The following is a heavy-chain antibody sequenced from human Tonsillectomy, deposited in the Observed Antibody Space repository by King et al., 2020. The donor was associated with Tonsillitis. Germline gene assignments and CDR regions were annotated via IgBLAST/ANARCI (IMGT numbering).Heavy chain of an antibody. CDR1: GFAFRSYA. CDR2: ISFDGRNA. J-gene: IGHJ4*02. Sequence: VQLVESGGNVVQPGRSLRLSCAASGFAFRSYAMHWVRQAPGKGLEWVAMISFDGRNAYYADSVKGRFSISRDNSKSTLFLQMNSLRAEDTAFYYCVRAPSQEVSDNRVYYHGLMDFWGRGILVTVSS. CDR3: VRAPSQEVSDNRVYYHGLMDF. V-gene: IGHV3-30*04. D-gene: IGHD3-10*01.